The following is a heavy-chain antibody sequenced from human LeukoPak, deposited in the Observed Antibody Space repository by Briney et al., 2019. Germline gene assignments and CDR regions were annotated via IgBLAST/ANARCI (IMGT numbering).Heavy chain of an antibody. CDR3: ARAKIRYWFDP. V-gene: IGHV4-59*01. J-gene: IGHJ5*02. Sequence: KPSETLSLTCTVSGVSISSYCWSWIRQPPGKGLEWIGYIYYTGNTNYNPSLKSRVTISVDTSKNQFSLKLTSVTAADTAVYYCARAKIRYWFDPWGQGTLVTVSS. CDR2: IYYTGNT. CDR1: GVSISSYC.